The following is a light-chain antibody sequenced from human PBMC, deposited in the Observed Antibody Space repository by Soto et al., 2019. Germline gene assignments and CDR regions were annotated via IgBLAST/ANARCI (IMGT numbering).Light chain of an antibody. Sequence: QSALTQPPSASGSPGQSVTISCTGSSNYLGGYNYVSWYQHHPGKAPKLIIYEVRERPSGVPDRFSGSKSGNTASLTVSGLQAEDEADYYCSSYGGSDNLIFGGGTKLTVL. CDR3: SSYGGSDNLI. V-gene: IGLV2-8*01. CDR1: SNYLGGYNY. CDR2: EVR. J-gene: IGLJ2*01.